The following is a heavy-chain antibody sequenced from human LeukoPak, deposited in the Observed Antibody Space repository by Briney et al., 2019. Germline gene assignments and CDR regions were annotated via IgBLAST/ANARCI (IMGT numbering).Heavy chain of an antibody. V-gene: IGHV3-48*04. CDR1: GFTFSSDS. J-gene: IGHJ6*04. CDR2: ISSSGSTI. CDR3: AELGITMIGGV. Sequence: GGSLRLSCAASGFTFSSDSMNWVRQAPGKGLEWVSYISSSGSTIYYADSVKGRFTISRDNAKNSLYLQMNSLRAEGTAVYYCAELGITMIGGVWGKGTTVTISS. D-gene: IGHD3-10*02.